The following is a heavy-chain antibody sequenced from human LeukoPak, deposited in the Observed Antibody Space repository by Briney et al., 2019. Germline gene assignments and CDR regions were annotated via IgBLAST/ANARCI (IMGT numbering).Heavy chain of an antibody. V-gene: IGHV3-23*01. D-gene: IGHD3-22*01. CDR1: GFTFSDFW. CDR2: ISGSGGST. Sequence: GGSLRLSCAGSGFTFSDFWMTWVRQAPGKGLEWVSAISGSGGSTYYADSVKGRFTISRDNSKNTLYLQMNSLRAEDTAVYYCAKDSDYYDSSGYYHYWGQGTLVTVSS. CDR3: AKDSDYYDSSGYYHY. J-gene: IGHJ4*02.